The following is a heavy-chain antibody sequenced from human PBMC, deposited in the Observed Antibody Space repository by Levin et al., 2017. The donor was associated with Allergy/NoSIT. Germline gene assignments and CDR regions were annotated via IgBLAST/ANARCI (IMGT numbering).Heavy chain of an antibody. J-gene: IGHJ6*02. CDR2: ISYDGSNK. D-gene: IGHD3-10*01. Sequence: GGSLRLSCAASGFTFSSYAMHWVRQAPGKGLEWVAVISYDGSNKYYADSVKGRFTISRDNSKNTLYLQMNSLRAEDTAVYYCAREGMVRGVPYYGMDVWGQGTTVTVSS. V-gene: IGHV3-30-3*01. CDR3: AREGMVRGVPYYGMDV. CDR1: GFTFSSYA.